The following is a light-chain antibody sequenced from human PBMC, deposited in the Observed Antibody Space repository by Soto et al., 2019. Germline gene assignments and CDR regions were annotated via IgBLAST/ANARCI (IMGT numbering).Light chain of an antibody. CDR2: DAC. Sequence: DLQMTQSPSTLSASVGDRVTITCRASQSISSWLAWYQQKPGKAPKLLIYDACRLESGVPSRFSGSGSGTEFTLTISSLQPDDFATYYCQQYNSYPMYTFGQGTKLEIK. V-gene: IGKV1-5*01. CDR1: QSISSW. CDR3: QQYNSYPMYT. J-gene: IGKJ2*01.